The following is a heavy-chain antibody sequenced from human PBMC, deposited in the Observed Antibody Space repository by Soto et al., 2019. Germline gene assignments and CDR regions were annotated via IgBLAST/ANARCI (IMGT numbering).Heavy chain of an antibody. CDR3: ARDRLFDY. Sequence: EVQLVESGGGLVQPGGSLRLSCTASGFTISSNYMSWVRQAPGKGLEWVSVIYSGGSTYYADSVKGRFTISRDNSKNTLYLQMNSLRAEDTAVYYCARDRLFDYWGQGTQVTVSS. CDR1: GFTISSNY. D-gene: IGHD2-21*01. V-gene: IGHV3-66*01. J-gene: IGHJ4*02. CDR2: IYSGGST.